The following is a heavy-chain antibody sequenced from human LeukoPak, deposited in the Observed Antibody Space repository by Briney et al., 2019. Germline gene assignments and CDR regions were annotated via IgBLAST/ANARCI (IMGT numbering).Heavy chain of an antibody. CDR3: ARDRTGSGSPVLYFDY. Sequence: GGSLRLSCAASGFIVSGNYMSWVRQAPGKGLEWVSIIYSGGNTYYADSVKGRFTISRDNSKNTLYLQMNSLRAEDTAVYYCARDRTGSGSPVLYFDYWGRGTLVTVSS. V-gene: IGHV3-53*01. CDR2: IYSGGNT. J-gene: IGHJ4*02. CDR1: GFIVSGNY. D-gene: IGHD3-10*01.